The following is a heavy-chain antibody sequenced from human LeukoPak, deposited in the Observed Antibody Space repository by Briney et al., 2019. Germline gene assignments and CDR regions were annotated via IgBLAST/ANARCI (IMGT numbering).Heavy chain of an antibody. CDR1: GFTFSSYA. D-gene: IGHD2-21*01. Sequence: QSGGFLRLSCAASGFTFSSYAMSWVRQAPGKGLEWVSAISGSGGSTYYADSVKGRFTISRDNSKNTLYLQMNSLRADDTAIYYCAKSDCGTIGCKLLDYWGQGTLVTVSS. CDR3: AKSDCGTIGCKLLDY. V-gene: IGHV3-23*01. CDR2: ISGSGGST. J-gene: IGHJ4*02.